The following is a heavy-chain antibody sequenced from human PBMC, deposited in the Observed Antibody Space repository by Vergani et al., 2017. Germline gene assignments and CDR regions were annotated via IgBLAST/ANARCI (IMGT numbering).Heavy chain of an antibody. CDR2: ISWNSGSI. J-gene: IGHJ6*02. Sequence: EVQLLESGGGLVQPGGSLRLSCAASGFTFSSYAMSWVRQAPGKGLEWVSGISWNSGSIGYADSVKGRFTISRDNAKNSLYLQMNSLRAEDTALYYCAKDRSRVYYYYYGMDVWGQGTTVTVSS. CDR1: GFTFSSYA. CDR3: AKDRSRVYYYYYGMDV. V-gene: IGHV3-9*01.